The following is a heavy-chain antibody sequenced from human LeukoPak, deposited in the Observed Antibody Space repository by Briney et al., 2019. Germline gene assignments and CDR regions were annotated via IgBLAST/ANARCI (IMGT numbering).Heavy chain of an antibody. CDR3: ARVGGYYGSGSFGQLDY. CDR2: IYYSGST. J-gene: IGHJ4*02. V-gene: IGHV4-31*11. Sequence: PSETLSLTCAVSGGSISSGGYFWSWIRQHPGKGLEWIGYIYYSGSTYYNPSLKSRVTISVDTSKNQFSLKLSSVTAADTAVYYCARVGGYYGSGSFGQLDYWGQGTLVTVSS. CDR1: GGSISSGGYF. D-gene: IGHD3-10*01.